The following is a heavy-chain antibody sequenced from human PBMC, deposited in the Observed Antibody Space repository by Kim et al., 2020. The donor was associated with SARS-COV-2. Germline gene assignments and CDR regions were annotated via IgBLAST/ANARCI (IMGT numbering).Heavy chain of an antibody. J-gene: IGHJ4*02. CDR1: GFSFSSYE. Sequence: GGSLRLSCAASGFSFSSYEMNWVRQAPGKRLEWVSYISSSGSTIYYADSVKGRLTISRDNAKNSLYLQMNSLRAEDAALYYCVRDRYYGSGTFDYWGQGT. D-gene: IGHD3-10*01. V-gene: IGHV3-48*03. CDR3: VRDRYYGSGTFDY. CDR2: ISSSGSTI.